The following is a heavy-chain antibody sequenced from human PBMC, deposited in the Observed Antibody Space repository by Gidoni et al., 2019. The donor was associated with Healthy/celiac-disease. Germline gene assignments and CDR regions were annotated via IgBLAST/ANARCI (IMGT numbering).Heavy chain of an antibody. CDR2: ISAYNGNT. J-gene: IGHJ6*02. Sequence: QVQLVQSGAEVKKPGASVKVSCTASGYTFTSYGISWVRQAPGQGLEWMGWISAYNGNTNYAQKLKGRVTMTTDTSTSTAYMELRSLRSDDTAVYYCARDPLFIVGATRHDYYGMDVWGQGTTVTVSS. CDR1: GYTFTSYG. V-gene: IGHV1-18*04. CDR3: ARDPLFIVGATRHDYYGMDV. D-gene: IGHD1-26*01.